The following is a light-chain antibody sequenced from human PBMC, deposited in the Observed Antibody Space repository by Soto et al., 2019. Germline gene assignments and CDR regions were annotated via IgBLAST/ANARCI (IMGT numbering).Light chain of an antibody. CDR1: QGICNY. V-gene: IGKV1-27*01. CDR2: AAS. Sequence: DIQTPQSTSSLSVSVGDRVTLTCRASQGICNYLAWYQQKPGKVPKLLIYAASTLQSGVPSRFSGSGSGTDFTLTISSLQPEDVATYYCQKYNSAPLVTFGPGTKVDIK. J-gene: IGKJ3*01. CDR3: QKYNSAPLVT.